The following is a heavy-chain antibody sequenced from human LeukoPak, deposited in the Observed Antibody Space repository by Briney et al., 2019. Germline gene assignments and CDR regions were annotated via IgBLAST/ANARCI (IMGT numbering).Heavy chain of an antibody. CDR2: ISYDGSNK. V-gene: IGHV3-30-3*01. CDR1: GFTFSSYA. D-gene: IGHD3-16*01. Sequence: GGSLRLSCAASGFTFSSYAIHWVRQAPGKGLEGVAVISYDGSNKYYADSVKGRFTISRDNSKNTLYLQMNSLRAEDTAVYYCARNMITFGGVYALDYWGQGTLVTVSS. CDR3: ARNMITFGGVYALDY. J-gene: IGHJ4*02.